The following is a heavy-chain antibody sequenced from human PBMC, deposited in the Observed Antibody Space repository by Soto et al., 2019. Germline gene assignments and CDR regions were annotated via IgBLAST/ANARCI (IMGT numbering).Heavy chain of an antibody. J-gene: IGHJ6*03. CDR3: ARGGALTYYYMDV. D-gene: IGHD1-20*01. CDR2: IIPILGIA. CDR1: GGTFSSYA. V-gene: IGHV1-69*10. Sequence: ASVKVSCKASGGTFSSYAISWVRQAPGQGLEWMGGIIPILGIANYAQKFQGRVTITADKSTSTAYMELSSLRSEDTAVYYCARGGALTYYYMDVWGKGTTVTVSS.